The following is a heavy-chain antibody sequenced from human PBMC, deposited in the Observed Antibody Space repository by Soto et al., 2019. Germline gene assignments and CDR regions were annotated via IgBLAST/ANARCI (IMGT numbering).Heavy chain of an antibody. J-gene: IGHJ4*02. Sequence: QVQLVQSGAEVKKPGASVRVSCKASGYTFTNYGVSWVRQAPGQGLERMGWINTYNGNTNYEQKFQGRVTVTTDTPTTTAYMELRSLRSDDTAVYYCARGADPTYFAYWGQGTLVTVSS. V-gene: IGHV1-18*01. CDR1: GYTFTNYG. CDR2: INTYNGNT. CDR3: ARGADPTYFAY. D-gene: IGHD6-25*01.